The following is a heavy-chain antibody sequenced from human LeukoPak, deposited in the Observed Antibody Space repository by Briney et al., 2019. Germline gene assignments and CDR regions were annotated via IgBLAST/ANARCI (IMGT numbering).Heavy chain of an antibody. D-gene: IGHD1-26*01. J-gene: IGHJ4*02. V-gene: IGHV4-39*07. CDR2: IYYSGST. CDR3: ARGIMGATTIEY. Sequence: PSETLSLTCTVSGGSISSSSYYWGWIRQPPGKGLEWIGSIYYSGSTYYNPSLKSRVTISVDTSKNQFSLKLSSVTAADTAVYYCARGIMGATTIEYWGQGTLVTV. CDR1: GGSISSSSYY.